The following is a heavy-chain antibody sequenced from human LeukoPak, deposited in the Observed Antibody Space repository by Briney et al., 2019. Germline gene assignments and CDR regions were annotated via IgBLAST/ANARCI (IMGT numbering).Heavy chain of an antibody. CDR2: IYTSGST. CDR3: ARWAWYYGSGSYLYYYYGMDV. Sequence: SETLSLTCTVSGGSISSYYWSWIRQPPGKGLEWIGYIYTSGSTNYNPSLKSRITISVDTSKNQFSLKLSSVTAADTAVYYCARWAWYYGSGSYLYYYYGMDVWGQGTTVTVSS. J-gene: IGHJ6*02. CDR1: GGSISSYY. D-gene: IGHD3-10*01. V-gene: IGHV4-4*09.